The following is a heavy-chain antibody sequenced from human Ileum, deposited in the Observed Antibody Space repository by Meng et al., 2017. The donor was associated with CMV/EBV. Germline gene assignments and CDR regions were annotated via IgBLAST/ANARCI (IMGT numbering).Heavy chain of an antibody. CDR3: AKYSGPSRWFDP. V-gene: IGHV4-30-4*01. CDR1: GASITNDDYY. D-gene: IGHD5-12*01. CDR2: IYYNGIT. Sequence: QGQWKESGPGLVRPSQPLSLTCTVSGASITNDDYYWSWIRQPPGKGLEWIGYIYYNGITYYNPSLKSRIAILVDTSKSQFSLIVSSVTAADTAVYYCAKYSGPSRWFDPWGQGTLVTVSS. J-gene: IGHJ5*02.